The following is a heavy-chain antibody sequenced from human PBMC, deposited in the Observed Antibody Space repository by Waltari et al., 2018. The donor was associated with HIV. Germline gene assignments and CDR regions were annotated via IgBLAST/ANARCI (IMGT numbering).Heavy chain of an antibody. CDR3: ARDVSVADDYYYYGMDV. Sequence: QVQLVQSGAEVKKPGSSVKVSCKASGGTFSSYAISWVRQAPGQGLEWMGGIIPIFGTANYAQKFQGRVTITADKSTSTAYMELSSLRSEDTAVYYCARDVSVADDYYYYGMDVWGQGTTVTVSS. D-gene: IGHD2-15*01. J-gene: IGHJ6*02. CDR1: GGTFSSYA. CDR2: IIPIFGTA. V-gene: IGHV1-69*06.